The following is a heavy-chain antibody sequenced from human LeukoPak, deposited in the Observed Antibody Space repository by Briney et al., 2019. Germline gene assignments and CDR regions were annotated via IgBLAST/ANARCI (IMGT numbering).Heavy chain of an antibody. D-gene: IGHD4/OR15-4a*01. Sequence: PGGSLRLSCAASDFTFSTYGMSWVRQAPGKGLEWVSSISGGGGSTYYADSVKGRFTISRDNSKNTLFLEMNSLRVEDTAVYYCARRAGAYSHPYDYWGQGTLVTVSS. CDR1: DFTFSTYG. V-gene: IGHV3-23*01. CDR3: ARRAGAYSHPYDY. J-gene: IGHJ4*02. CDR2: ISGGGGST.